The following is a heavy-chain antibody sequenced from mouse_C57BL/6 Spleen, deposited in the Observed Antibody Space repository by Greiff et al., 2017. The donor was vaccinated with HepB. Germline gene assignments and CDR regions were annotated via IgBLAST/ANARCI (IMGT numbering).Heavy chain of an antibody. V-gene: IGHV6-6*01. CDR1: GFTFSDAW. CDR3: TATFYYDYDGEDYYAMDY. D-gene: IGHD2-4*01. J-gene: IGHJ4*01. Sequence: EVMLVESGGGLVQPGGSMKLSCAASGFTFSDAWMDWVRQSPEKGLEWVAEIRNKANNHATYYAESVKGRFTISRDDSTSSVYLQMNSLRAEDTGIYYCTATFYYDYDGEDYYAMDYWGQGTSVTVSS. CDR2: IRNKANNHAT.